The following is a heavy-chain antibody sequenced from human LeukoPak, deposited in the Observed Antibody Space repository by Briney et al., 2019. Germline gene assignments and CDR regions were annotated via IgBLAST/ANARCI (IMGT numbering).Heavy chain of an antibody. CDR3: ARAIRNELLSEF. CDR1: GYTLASYD. V-gene: IGHV1-8*01. J-gene: IGHJ4*02. CDR2: MNPNSGNT. D-gene: IGHD2/OR15-2a*01. Sequence: ASVKVSCKASGYTLASYDITWVRQAPGQGLEWMGWMNPNSGNTGYARKFQGRVSMTRDTSITTAYMELSSLRSEDTAVYYCARAIRNELLSEFWGQGSLITVSS.